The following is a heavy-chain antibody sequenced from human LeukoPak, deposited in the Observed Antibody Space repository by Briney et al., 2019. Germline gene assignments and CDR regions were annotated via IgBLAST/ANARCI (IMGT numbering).Heavy chain of an antibody. CDR2: ITPNSGVT. Sequence: GASVKVSCKASGYIFSSYNMHWVRQAPGQGLEWMGWITPNSGVTNYAQKFQGRVAMTGDKSISTAYMELSGLTSDDTAVYYCARASGGSCYAYWVQGTLVGVCS. CDR1: GYIFSSYN. J-gene: IGHJ4*02. D-gene: IGHD2-15*01. V-gene: IGHV1-2*02. CDR3: ARASGGSCYAY.